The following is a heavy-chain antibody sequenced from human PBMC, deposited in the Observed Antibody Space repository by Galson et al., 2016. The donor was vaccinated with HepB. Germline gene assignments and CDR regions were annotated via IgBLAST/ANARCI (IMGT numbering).Heavy chain of an antibody. Sequence: CAISGDSVSSDSGAWHWIRQSPSRGLEWLGRTYYRSKWNNDYAVSVTSRITINSDTSKNQFSLHLNSVTPEDTAVYYGAREFAPYDILTGYLNHGLDVWGQGTTVTVSS. CDR1: GDSVSSDSGA. CDR2: TYYRSKWNN. D-gene: IGHD3-9*01. V-gene: IGHV6-1*01. CDR3: AREFAPYDILTGYLNHGLDV. J-gene: IGHJ6*02.